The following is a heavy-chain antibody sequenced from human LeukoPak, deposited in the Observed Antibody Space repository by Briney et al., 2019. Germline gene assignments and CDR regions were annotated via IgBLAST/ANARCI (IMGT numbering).Heavy chain of an antibody. D-gene: IGHD6-13*01. V-gene: IGHV3-23*01. CDR2: ISGSGGST. J-gene: IGHJ5*02. CDR3: AKDRDSSIIDWFDP. Sequence: LPGGSLSLSCAASGFTFSSYAISWVSHAPGKGMGWDSAISGSGGSTYYAASVKGRFTIFRDNSKNTLYMQMNSLRAEDTAVYYCAKDRDSSIIDWFDPWGQGTLVTVSS. CDR1: GFTFSSYA.